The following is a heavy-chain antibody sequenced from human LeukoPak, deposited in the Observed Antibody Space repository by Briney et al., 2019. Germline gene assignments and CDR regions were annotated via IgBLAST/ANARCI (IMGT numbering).Heavy chain of an antibody. CDR2: INPNSGGT. CDR3: ARAEGGWFGELLPFDY. D-gene: IGHD3-10*01. J-gene: IGHJ4*02. CDR1: GYTFTGYY. V-gene: IGHV1-2*02. Sequence: GASVKVSCKASGYTFTGYYMHWVRQAPGQGLEWMGWINPNSGGTNYAQKFQGRVTMTRDTSISTAYMELSRLRSDDTAVYYFARAEGGWFGELLPFDYWGQGTLVTVSS.